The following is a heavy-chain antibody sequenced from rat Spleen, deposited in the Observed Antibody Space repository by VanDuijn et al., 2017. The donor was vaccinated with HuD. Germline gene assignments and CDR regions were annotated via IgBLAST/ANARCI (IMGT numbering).Heavy chain of an antibody. CDR1: GFTFSNYG. V-gene: IGHV5-19*01. Sequence: EVQLVESGGGLVQPGRSLKLSCAVSGFTFSNYGLHWIRQAPTKSLEWVASVNPSGGSTYYRDSVKGRFTISRDNAKSTLYLQMDSLRSEDTATYYCTSHGARVSRFAYWGQVTLVTVSS. J-gene: IGHJ3*01. CDR3: TSHGARVSRFAY. CDR2: VNPSGGST. D-gene: IGHD1-4*01.